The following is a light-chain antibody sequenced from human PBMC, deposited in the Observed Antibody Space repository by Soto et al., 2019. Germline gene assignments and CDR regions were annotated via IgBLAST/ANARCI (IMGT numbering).Light chain of an antibody. J-gene: IGLJ1*01. CDR1: SSDVGGYNY. CDR3: SSYTSSNTYV. CDR2: DVS. Sequence: QSALTQPASVSGSPGQSITISCTGTSSDVGGYNYVSWYQQHPGKAPKLMIYDVSNRPSGVSNRFSGSKSGSTASLTISGLQAEDEGDYYCSSYTSSNTYVFGTGTKVTVL. V-gene: IGLV2-14*01.